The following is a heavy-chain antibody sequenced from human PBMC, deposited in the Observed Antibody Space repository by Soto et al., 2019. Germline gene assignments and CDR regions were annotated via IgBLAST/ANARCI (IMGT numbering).Heavy chain of an antibody. J-gene: IGHJ6*03. Sequence: SETLSLTCTVSGGSISSYYWSWIRQPPGKGLEWIGYIYYSGSTNYNPSLKSRVTISVDTSKNQFSLKLSSVTAADTAVYYCARFGKRSQAAAGTRLLDYYYYMDVWGKGTTVTVSS. V-gene: IGHV4-59*01. CDR2: IYYSGST. CDR1: GGSISSYY. CDR3: ARFGKRSQAAAGTRLLDYYYYMDV. D-gene: IGHD6-13*01.